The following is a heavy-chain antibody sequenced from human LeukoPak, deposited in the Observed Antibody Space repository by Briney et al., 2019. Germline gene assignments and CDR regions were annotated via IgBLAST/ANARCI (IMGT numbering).Heavy chain of an antibody. CDR2: IYYSGST. J-gene: IGHJ3*02. CDR3: ARAGGSTDDAFDI. V-gene: IGHV4-59*12. D-gene: IGHD1-26*01. Sequence: ASETLSLTCTVSGGSISSYYWSWIRQPPGKGLEWIGYIYYSGSTNYNPSLKSRVTISVDKPKNQFSLKLSSVTAADTAVYYCARAGGSTDDAFDIWGQGTMVTVSS. CDR1: GGSISSYY.